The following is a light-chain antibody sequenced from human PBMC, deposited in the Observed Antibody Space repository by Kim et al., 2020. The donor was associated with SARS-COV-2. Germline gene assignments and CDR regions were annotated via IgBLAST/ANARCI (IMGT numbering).Light chain of an antibody. Sequence: AAVGDRVTITGRASQGISNYLAWLQQKPGKVPTRLIYAASSLQSGVPTRVSGSGSGTEFTLTLSSLQPEDFATYYCLQHNSYPYTFGQGTKLDI. J-gene: IGKJ2*01. V-gene: IGKV1-17*03. CDR1: QGISNY. CDR2: AAS. CDR3: LQHNSYPYT.